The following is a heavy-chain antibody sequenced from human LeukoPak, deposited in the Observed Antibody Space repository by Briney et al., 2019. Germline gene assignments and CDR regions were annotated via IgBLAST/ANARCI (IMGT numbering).Heavy chain of an antibody. Sequence: PGGSLSLSCAASGFRFSNSWMYWVRLGPGKGPVWVSRMKTDGTRIEYADSVKGRFTISRDNAKNTLFLQMSSLRVEDTAVYYCARGADHGGSYYPDWGQGTRVTVSS. CDR2: MKTDGTRI. CDR1: GFRFSNSW. J-gene: IGHJ4*02. V-gene: IGHV3-74*01. D-gene: IGHD3-10*01. CDR3: ARGADHGGSYYPD.